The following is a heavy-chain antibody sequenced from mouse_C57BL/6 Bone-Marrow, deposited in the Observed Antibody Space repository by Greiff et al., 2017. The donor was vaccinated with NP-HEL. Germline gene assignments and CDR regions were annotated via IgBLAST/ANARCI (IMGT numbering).Heavy chain of an antibody. Sequence: QVQLQQSGAELARPGASVKLSCKASGYTFTSYGISWVKQRTGQGLEWIGEIYPRSGNTYYNEKFKGKVTLTADKSSSTAYMELRSLTSEDSAVYFCARERGTLAWFAYWGQGTLVTVSA. CDR1: GYTFTSYG. CDR2: IYPRSGNT. V-gene: IGHV1-81*01. CDR3: ARERGTLAWFAY. J-gene: IGHJ3*01. D-gene: IGHD2-14*01.